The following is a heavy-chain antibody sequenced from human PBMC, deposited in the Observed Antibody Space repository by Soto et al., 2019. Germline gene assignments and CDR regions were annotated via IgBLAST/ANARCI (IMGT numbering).Heavy chain of an antibody. CDR1: GFTFSYYE. CDR2: ISHTDRLT. V-gene: IGHV3-48*03. Sequence: EVQLAESGGDLVQPGGSLRLSCVGSGFTFSYYEMNWVRQAPGKGLERVAFISHTDRLTHYPDSVKGRFTISRDNAQNSLYLEMTSLRVEATGVYYCARDTGRASADLWGQGTLVTVSS. J-gene: IGHJ5*02. CDR3: ARDTGRASADL. D-gene: IGHD6-13*01.